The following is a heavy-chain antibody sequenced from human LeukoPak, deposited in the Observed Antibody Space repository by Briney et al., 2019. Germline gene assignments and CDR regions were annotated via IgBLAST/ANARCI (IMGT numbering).Heavy chain of an antibody. V-gene: IGHV3-72*01. D-gene: IGHD3-22*01. J-gene: IGHJ3*02. CDR1: GVTLSDHH. CDR2: TRNKARGHTT. CDR3: ARDQSESDNSAFDI. Sequence: PGGSLRLSCAASGVTLSDHHMDWVRQAPGKGLEWVGRTRNKARGHTTEYAAFVKGRFTISRDDSKTLVYLQMNSLKTEDTAVYFCARDQSESDNSAFDIWGQGTVVIVSS.